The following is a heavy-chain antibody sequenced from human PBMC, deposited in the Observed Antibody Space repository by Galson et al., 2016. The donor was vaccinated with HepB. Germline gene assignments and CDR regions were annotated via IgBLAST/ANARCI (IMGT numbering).Heavy chain of an antibody. Sequence: SLRLSCAASGFTFSNYAMSWVRQAPGKGLKWVSGISSSGDSTYYADSVKSRVAISRDNSKDTLYLEMNSLRDGDTAFYYCAKDTAPGHTYGYFDYWGQGTLVTVSS. V-gene: IGHV3-23*01. J-gene: IGHJ4*02. D-gene: IGHD1-14*01. CDR1: GFTFSNYA. CDR2: ISSSGDST. CDR3: AKDTAPGHTYGYFDY.